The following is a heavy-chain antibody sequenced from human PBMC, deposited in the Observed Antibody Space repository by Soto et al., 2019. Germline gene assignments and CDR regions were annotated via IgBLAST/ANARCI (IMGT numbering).Heavy chain of an antibody. J-gene: IGHJ4*02. CDR3: ARESLVRQLSGYDLFVRQRGHVDY. Sequence: SETLSLTCTVSGGSISSGGYYWSWIRQHPGKGLEWIGYIYYSGSTYYNPSLKSRVTISVDTSKNQFSLKLSSGTAADTAVYYCARESLVRQLSGYDLFVRQRGHVDYWGQGTLVTVSS. CDR2: IYYSGST. CDR1: GGSISSGGYY. D-gene: IGHD5-12*01. V-gene: IGHV4-31*03.